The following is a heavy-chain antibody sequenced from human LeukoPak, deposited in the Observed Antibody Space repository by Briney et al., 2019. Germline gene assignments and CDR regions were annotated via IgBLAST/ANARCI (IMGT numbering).Heavy chain of an antibody. Sequence: GGSLRLSCAASGFTFSSYWMSWVRQAPGKGVEWVANIKQDGSEKYYVDSVKGGFTISRDNAKNSLYLQMNSLRAEDTAVYYCATSYSSSSWFDPWGQGTLVTVSS. V-gene: IGHV3-7*01. CDR1: GFTFSSYW. D-gene: IGHD6-6*01. CDR2: IKQDGSEK. CDR3: ATSYSSSSWFDP. J-gene: IGHJ5*02.